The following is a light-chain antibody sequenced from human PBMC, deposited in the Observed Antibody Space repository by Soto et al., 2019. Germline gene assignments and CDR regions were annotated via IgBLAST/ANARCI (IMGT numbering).Light chain of an antibody. CDR2: EIS. V-gene: IGLV2-18*02. J-gene: IGLJ2*01. Sequence: QSALTQPPSVSGSPGQSVTISCTGSSSDIGSYGRVSWYQQPPGTAPKLIIYEISNRPSGVPDRFSGSKSGNTASLSISGLQAEDEAVYYCSSYTSSSTVVFGEGTKLTVL. CDR3: SSYTSSSTVV. CDR1: SSDIGSYGR.